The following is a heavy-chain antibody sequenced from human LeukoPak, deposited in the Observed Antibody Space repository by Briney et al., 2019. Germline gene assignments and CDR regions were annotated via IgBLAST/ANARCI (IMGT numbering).Heavy chain of an antibody. D-gene: IGHD1-26*01. V-gene: IGHV3-74*01. CDR1: GFTFSSAW. J-gene: IGHJ4*02. Sequence: GGSLRLSCAASGFTFSSAWMHWVRQTPGKGLVWVSRIKIDGTTNYADSVKGRFTISRDNAKNTLYLQMNNLRAEDTAVYYCARDGSYKFDYWGQGTLVTVSS. CDR3: ARDGSYKFDY. CDR2: IKIDGTT.